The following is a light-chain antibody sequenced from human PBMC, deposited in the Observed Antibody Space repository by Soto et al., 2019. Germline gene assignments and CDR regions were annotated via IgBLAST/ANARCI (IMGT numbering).Light chain of an antibody. CDR1: QRISTY. Sequence: DIQMTQSPSSLSASVGDTVTITCRASQRISTYLHWYQQRPGKAPNLLIYAASNLQSGVPSRFSGSGSGTVFALTISSLQPEDFATYYCQQSYSSPLTFGGGIKVEIK. J-gene: IGKJ4*01. V-gene: IGKV1-39*01. CDR2: AAS. CDR3: QQSYSSPLT.